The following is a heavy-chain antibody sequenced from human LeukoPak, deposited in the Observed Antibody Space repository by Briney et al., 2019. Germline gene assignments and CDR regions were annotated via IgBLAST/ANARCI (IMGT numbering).Heavy chain of an antibody. CDR1: GGSFSGYY. V-gene: IGHV4-34*01. CDR2: INHSGST. Sequence: SETLSLTCAVYGGSFSGYYWSWIRQPPGKGLEWIGEINHSGSTNYNPSLKSRVTISVDTSKNQFSLKLSSVTAADTAVYYCARSGNEDIVLMVYAHFDYWGQGTLVTVSS. D-gene: IGHD2-8*01. CDR3: ARSGNEDIVLMVYAHFDY. J-gene: IGHJ4*02.